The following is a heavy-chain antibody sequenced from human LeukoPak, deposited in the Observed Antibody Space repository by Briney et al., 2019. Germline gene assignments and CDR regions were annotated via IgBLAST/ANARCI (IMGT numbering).Heavy chain of an antibody. CDR3: ARASSGYYRGYYYYYMDV. V-gene: IGHV1-8*03. D-gene: IGHD3-22*01. Sequence: AASVKVSCKASGYTFTSYDINWVRQATGQGLEWMGWMNPNSGNTGYAQKFQGRVTITRNTPISTAYMELSSLRSEDTAVYYCARASSGYYRGYYYYYMDVWGKGTTVTVSS. J-gene: IGHJ6*03. CDR1: GYTFTSYD. CDR2: MNPNSGNT.